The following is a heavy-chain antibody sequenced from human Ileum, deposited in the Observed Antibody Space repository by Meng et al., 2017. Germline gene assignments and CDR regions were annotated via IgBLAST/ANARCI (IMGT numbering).Heavy chain of an antibody. CDR2: IIPVLGQT. V-gene: IGHV1-69*10. J-gene: IGHJ6*02. CDR3: GRPHAPGNGHYAMDV. D-gene: IGHD2-8*01. Sequence: SVKVSCKASGGTFSHYPLSWVRQGPGQGLEWRGGIIPVLGQTNYAQRFQGRVTITADDSTSTAYMELNSLTSADTAVYYCGRPHAPGNGHYAMDVWGQGTAVTVSS. CDR1: GGTFSHYP.